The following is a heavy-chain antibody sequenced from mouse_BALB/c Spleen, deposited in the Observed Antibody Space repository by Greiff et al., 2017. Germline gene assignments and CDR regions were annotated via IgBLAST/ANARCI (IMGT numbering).Heavy chain of an antibody. CDR1: GFTFSSYA. V-gene: IGHV5-9-3*01. CDR2: ISSGGSYT. CDR3: ARHYYYGSSHFDY. Sequence: EVNVVESGGGLVKPGGSLKLSCAASGFTFSSYAMSWVRQTPEKRLEWVATISSGGSYTYYPDSVKGRFTISRDNAKNTLYLQMSSLRSEDTAMYYCARHYYYGSSHFDYWGQGTTLTVSS. J-gene: IGHJ2*01. D-gene: IGHD1-1*01.